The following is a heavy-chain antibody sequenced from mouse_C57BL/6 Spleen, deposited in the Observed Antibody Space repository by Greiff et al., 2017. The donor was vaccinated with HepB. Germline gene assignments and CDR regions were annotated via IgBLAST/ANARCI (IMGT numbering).Heavy chain of an antibody. D-gene: IGHD2-5*01. CDR3: TRWGYSNSAWFAY. CDR1: GYTFTDYE. CDR2: IDPETGGT. J-gene: IGHJ3*01. Sequence: QVQLQQSGAELVRPGASVTLSCKASGYTFTDYEMHWVKQTPVHGLEWIGAIDPETGGTAYNQKFKGKAILTADKSSSTAYMALRSLTSEDSAVYYCTRWGYSNSAWFAYWGQGTLVTVSA. V-gene: IGHV1-15*01.